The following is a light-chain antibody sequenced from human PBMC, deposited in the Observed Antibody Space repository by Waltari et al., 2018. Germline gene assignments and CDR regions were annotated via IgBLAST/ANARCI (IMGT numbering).Light chain of an antibody. CDR3: QQNYRTPT. CDR1: QDIDRY. CDR2: AAS. J-gene: IGKJ4*01. Sequence: DVQVTQSPSSLSASVGDSVTITCRTSQDIDRYLIWYQQKPGNAPKLLVYAASYLQSGVQSRFSGSGSGTDFSLTISSLQPEDFAVYYCQQNYRTPTFGGGTK. V-gene: IGKV1-39*01.